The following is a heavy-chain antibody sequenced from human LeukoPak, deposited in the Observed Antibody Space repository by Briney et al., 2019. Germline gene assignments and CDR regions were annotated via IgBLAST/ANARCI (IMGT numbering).Heavy chain of an antibody. Sequence: GGSLRLSCAASRFTFCSYCKYWDRQAPGKGLEWVAVISYDGSNKYYADSVKGRFTISRDNSKNTLYLQMNSLRAEDTAVYYCAKSDAAAAASDYWGQGTLVTVSS. CDR2: ISYDGSNK. V-gene: IGHV3-30*18. CDR3: AKSDAAAAASDY. D-gene: IGHD6-13*01. CDR1: RFTFCSYC. J-gene: IGHJ4*02.